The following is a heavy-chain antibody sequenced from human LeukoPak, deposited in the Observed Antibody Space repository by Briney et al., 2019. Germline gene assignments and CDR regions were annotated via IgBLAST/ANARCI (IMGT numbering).Heavy chain of an antibody. CDR3: ARGRYGSGRDWFDP. CDR1: GYTFTSYG. V-gene: IGHV1-18*01. J-gene: IGHJ5*02. Sequence: ASVKVSCKASGYTFTSYGISWVRQAPGQGLEWMGWISAYNGDTNYAQKLQGRVTMTTDTSTSTAYMELRSLRSDDTAVYYCARGRYGSGRDWFDPWGQGTLVTVSS. D-gene: IGHD3-10*01. CDR2: ISAYNGDT.